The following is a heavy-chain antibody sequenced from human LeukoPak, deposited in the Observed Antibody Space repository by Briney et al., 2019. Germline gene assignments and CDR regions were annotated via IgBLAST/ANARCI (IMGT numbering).Heavy chain of an antibody. Sequence: ASVKVSCKASGYTFTGYYMHWVRQAPGQGLEWMGWMNPNSGNTGYAQKFQGRVTMTRNTSISTAYMELSSLRSEDTAVYYCARGGLQYYYDSSGYYQRWGQGTLVTVSS. J-gene: IGHJ4*02. CDR1: GYTFTGYY. CDR3: ARGGLQYYYDSSGYYQR. CDR2: MNPNSGNT. D-gene: IGHD3-22*01. V-gene: IGHV1-8*02.